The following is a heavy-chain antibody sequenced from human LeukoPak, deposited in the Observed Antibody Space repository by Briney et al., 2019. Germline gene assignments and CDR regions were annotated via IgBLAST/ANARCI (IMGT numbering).Heavy chain of an antibody. CDR2: ISSSGSST. Sequence: GGSLRLSCVASGFTFSNYAMSWVRQAPGKGLEWVSGISSSGSSTFFADHVKGRFTIARDNAKSSLYLQVNTLQAEDTAVYYCARRATGSSSLFYYYMDVWGKGTTVSVSS. CDR1: GFTFSNYA. CDR3: ARRATGSSSLFYYYMDV. V-gene: IGHV3-23*01. D-gene: IGHD1-26*01. J-gene: IGHJ6*03.